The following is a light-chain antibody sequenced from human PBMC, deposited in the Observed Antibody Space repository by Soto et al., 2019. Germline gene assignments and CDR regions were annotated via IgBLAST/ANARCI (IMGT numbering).Light chain of an antibody. CDR2: EVN. CDR3: SSYAGSSNV. V-gene: IGLV2-8*01. J-gene: IGLJ1*01. CDR1: SSDVGGYNY. Sequence: QSALTQPPSASGSPGQSVAISCTGTSSDVGGYNYVSWYQQHPGKAPKLMIYEVNKRPSGVPDRFSGSKSGNTASLTVSGLRAEDEADYYCSSYAGSSNVFGTGTQLTVL.